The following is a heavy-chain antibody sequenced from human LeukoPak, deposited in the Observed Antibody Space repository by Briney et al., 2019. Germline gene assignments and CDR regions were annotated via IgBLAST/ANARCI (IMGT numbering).Heavy chain of an antibody. CDR1: GFTFSSHW. Sequence: PGGSLRLSCEASGFTFSSHWMRWARQAPGRGLEWVADISKDGSGRNYVDSVKGRFSISRDNAKNSLYLQMNSLRADDTAVYYCARDAEWSIDYWGQGTLVTVSS. CDR3: ARDAEWSIDY. J-gene: IGHJ4*02. D-gene: IGHD3-3*01. V-gene: IGHV3-7*01. CDR2: ISKDGSGR.